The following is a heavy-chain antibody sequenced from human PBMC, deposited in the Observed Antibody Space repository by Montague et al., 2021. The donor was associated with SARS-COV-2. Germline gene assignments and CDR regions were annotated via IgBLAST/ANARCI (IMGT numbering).Heavy chain of an antibody. CDR2: FYNDGGT. CDR1: GFSVTNNY. D-gene: IGHD3-22*01. CDR3: ARARGGTGYSRNYFDY. Sequence: SLRLSCAASGFSVTNNYMSWARQAPGQGLEWVSVFYNDGGTYYANSVKGRFIISRDNSRNRLFLQMKSLRAEDTAVYYCARARGGTGYSRNYFDYWGQGTLVTVSS. V-gene: IGHV3-53*01. J-gene: IGHJ4*02.